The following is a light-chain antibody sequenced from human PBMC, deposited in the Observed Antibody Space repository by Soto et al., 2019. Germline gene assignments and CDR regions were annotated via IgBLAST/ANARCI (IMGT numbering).Light chain of an antibody. V-gene: IGLV6-57*04. CDR2: EDN. CDR3: QSYDSSSHVV. CDR1: SGSIASNY. Sequence: NFMLTQPHSVSESPGKTVTISCTRSSGSIASNYVQWYQQRPGSAPTTVIYEDNQRPSGDPDRFSGSIDSSSNSASLTISGLKTEDEADYYCQSYDSSSHVVFGGGTKLTVL. J-gene: IGLJ2*01.